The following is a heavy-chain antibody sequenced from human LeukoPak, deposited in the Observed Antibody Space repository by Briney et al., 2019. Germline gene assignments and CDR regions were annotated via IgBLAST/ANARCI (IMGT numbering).Heavy chain of an antibody. CDR2: ISSSGSTI. CDR1: GFTFSDYY. Sequence: GGSLRLSCAASGFTFSDYYMSWIRQAPGKGLEWVSYISSSGSTIYYADSAKGRFTISRDNAKNSLYLQMNSLRAEDTAVYYCARDCMVVAAAAPYYMDVWGKGTTVTVSS. D-gene: IGHD2-2*01. CDR3: ARDCMVVAAAAPYYMDV. V-gene: IGHV3-11*04. J-gene: IGHJ6*03.